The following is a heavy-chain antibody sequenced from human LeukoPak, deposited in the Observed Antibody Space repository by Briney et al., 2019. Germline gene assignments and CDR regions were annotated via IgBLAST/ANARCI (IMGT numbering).Heavy chain of an antibody. V-gene: IGHV1-2*02. CDR3: AREGPIVGATHLVDY. D-gene: IGHD1-26*01. J-gene: IGHJ4*02. CDR2: INPNSGGT. Sequence: ASVKVSCKASGYTFTDYYMHWVRQAPGQGLEWMGWINPNSGGTNYAQKFQGRVTMTRDTSFSTAYMELSRLRSDDTAVYYCAREGPIVGATHLVDYWGQGTLVTVSS. CDR1: GYTFTDYY.